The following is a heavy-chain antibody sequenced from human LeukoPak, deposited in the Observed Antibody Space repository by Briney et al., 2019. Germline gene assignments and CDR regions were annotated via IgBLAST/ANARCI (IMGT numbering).Heavy chain of an antibody. Sequence: PGGSLRLSCTASGFTFGDYAMSWVRQAPGKGLEWVGFIRSKAYGGTTEYAASVKGRFTISRDDSKSTAYLQMNSLKTEDTAVYYCTRVNGDYADAFDIWGQGTMVTVSS. CDR2: IRSKAYGGTT. CDR1: GFTFGDYA. D-gene: IGHD4-17*01. V-gene: IGHV3-49*04. CDR3: TRVNGDYADAFDI. J-gene: IGHJ3*02.